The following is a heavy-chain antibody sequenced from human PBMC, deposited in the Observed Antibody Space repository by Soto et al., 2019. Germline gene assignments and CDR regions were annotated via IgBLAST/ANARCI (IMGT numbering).Heavy chain of an antibody. CDR3: ARVGKRGAGTWFGY. V-gene: IGHV1-8*01. Sequence: GASVKVSCKASGYTFTSYDINWVRQATGQGLEWMGWMNPNSGNTGYAQKFQGRVTMTRNTSISTAYMELSSLRSEDTAVYYCARVGKRGAGTWFGYWGQGTLVTVSS. CDR2: MNPNSGNT. CDR1: GYTFTSYD. D-gene: IGHD6-19*01. J-gene: IGHJ4*02.